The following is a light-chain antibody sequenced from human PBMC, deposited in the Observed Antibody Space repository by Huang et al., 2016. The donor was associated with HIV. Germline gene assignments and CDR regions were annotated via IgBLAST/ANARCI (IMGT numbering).Light chain of an antibody. V-gene: IGKV4-1*01. CDR2: WAS. J-gene: IGKJ1*01. CDR3: HQYYDTPQT. Sequence: DIVVTQSPDSLALSLGGRAAINCTASQSVLKTSNNKNCLSWYQLKPGQRPKLLIYWASTRESGVPDRFSGSGSGTHFTLTIASLQAEDVAVYYCHQYYDTPQTFGQGTKVEVK. CDR1: QSVLKTSNNKNC.